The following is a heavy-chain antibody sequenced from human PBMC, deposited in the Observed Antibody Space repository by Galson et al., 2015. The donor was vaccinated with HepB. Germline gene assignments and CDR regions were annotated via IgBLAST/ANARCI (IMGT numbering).Heavy chain of an antibody. J-gene: IGHJ6*02. CDR3: AREATVGATNKRDYYYYYYGMDV. V-gene: IGHV3-48*02. CDR1: GFTFSSYS. D-gene: IGHD1-26*01. Sequence: SLRLSCAASGFTFSSYSMNWVRQAPGKGLEWVSYISSSSSTIYYADSVKGRFTISRDNAKNSLYLQMNSLRDEDTAVYYCAREATVGATNKRDYYYYYYGMDVWGQGTTVTVSS. CDR2: ISSSSSTI.